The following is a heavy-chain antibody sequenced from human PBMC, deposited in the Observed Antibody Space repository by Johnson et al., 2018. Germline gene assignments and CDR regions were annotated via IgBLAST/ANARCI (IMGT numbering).Heavy chain of an antibody. V-gene: IGHV3-20*04. Sequence: VQLVESGGGLVQPGGSLRLSCAASGFTFSNYAMTWVRQAPGKGLEWVAGINWNGGTTGHADSVKGRFTIYRDNAKNSVYLQMNSVSVEDTALYYCAKHGTGSGWFDWVDPWGQGTLVTVSS. CDR2: INWNGGTT. D-gene: IGHD6-19*01. J-gene: IGHJ5*02. CDR3: AKHGTGSGWFDWVDP. CDR1: GFTFSNYA.